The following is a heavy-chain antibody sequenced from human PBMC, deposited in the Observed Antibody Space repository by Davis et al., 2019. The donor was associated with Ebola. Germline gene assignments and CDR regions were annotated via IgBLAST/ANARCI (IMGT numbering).Heavy chain of an antibody. J-gene: IGHJ6*04. V-gene: IGHV1-46*01. CDR3: GRESLTKGRGDYYYYGMDV. CDR2: INPNDGRT. CDR1: VYTFTNYY. D-gene: IGHD3-16*01. Sequence: ASVTVSCKASVYTFTNYYMHWVRQAPGQGLEWMGMINPNDGRTIYAQKFQGRVTMTRNTSISTAYMELSSLRSEDTAVYYCGRESLTKGRGDYYYYGMDVWGKGTTVTVSS.